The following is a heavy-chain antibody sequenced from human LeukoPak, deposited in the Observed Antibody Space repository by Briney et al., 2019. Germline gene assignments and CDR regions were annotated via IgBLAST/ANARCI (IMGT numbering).Heavy chain of an antibody. CDR2: IYYSGST. CDR1: GDSISSGGYY. Sequence: SETLSLTCTVSGDSISSGGYYWSWIRQPPGKGLEWIGYIYYSGSTNYNPSLKSRVAISVDTSKNQFSLKLRSVTAADTALYYCARGGYSFDYWGQGTLVTVSS. CDR3: ARGGYSFDY. V-gene: IGHV4-61*08. J-gene: IGHJ4*02. D-gene: IGHD3-22*01.